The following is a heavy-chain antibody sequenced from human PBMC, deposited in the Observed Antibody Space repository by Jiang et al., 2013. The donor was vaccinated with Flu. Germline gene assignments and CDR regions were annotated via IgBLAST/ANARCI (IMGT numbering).Heavy chain of an antibody. V-gene: IGHV1-2*04. Sequence: SGAEVKKPGASVKVSCKASGYTFTGYYMHWVRQAPGQGLEWMGWINPNSGGTNYAQKFQGWVTMTRDTSISTAYMELSRLRSDDTAVYYCARGGMGAAGTGGFDYWGQGTLVTVSS. CDR3: ARGGMGAAGTGGFDY. CDR1: GYTFTGYY. D-gene: IGHD6-13*01. CDR2: INPNSGGT. J-gene: IGHJ4*02.